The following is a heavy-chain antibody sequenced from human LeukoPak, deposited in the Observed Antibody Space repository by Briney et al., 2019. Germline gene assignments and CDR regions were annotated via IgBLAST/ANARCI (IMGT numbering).Heavy chain of an antibody. CDR2: INPNSGGT. D-gene: IGHD4-23*01. CDR3: ARGIAFFGGGNSGLDY. J-gene: IGHJ4*02. Sequence: ASVKVSCKASGYTFTGHYMHWVRQAPGQGLEWMGWINPNSGGTNYAQKFQGRVTMTRDTSISTAYMELSRLRSDDTAVYYCARGIAFFGGGNSGLDYWGQGTLVTVSS. CDR1: GYTFTGHY. V-gene: IGHV1-2*02.